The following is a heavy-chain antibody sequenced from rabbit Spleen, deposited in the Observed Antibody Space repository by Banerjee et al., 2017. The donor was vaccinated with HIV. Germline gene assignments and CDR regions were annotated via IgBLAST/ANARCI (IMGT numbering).Heavy chain of an antibody. V-gene: IGHV1S45*01. J-gene: IGHJ4*01. CDR3: ARGPYGGYRYANL. CDR2: TVGGRSTFT. Sequence: QEQLEESGGGLVQPEGSLTLTCKASGFSFSSNDYMCWVRQAPGKGLEWIACTVGGRSTFTYYASWAKGRFTISKTSSTVDLKMTSLTAADTATYFCARGPYGGYRYANLWGQGTLVTVS. D-gene: IGHD6-1*01. CDR1: GFSFSSNDY.